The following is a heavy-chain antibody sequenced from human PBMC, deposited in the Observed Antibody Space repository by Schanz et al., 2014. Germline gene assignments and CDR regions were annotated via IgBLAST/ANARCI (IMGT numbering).Heavy chain of an antibody. CDR2: ISGSGGST. V-gene: IGHV3-23*01. J-gene: IGHJ4*02. CDR3: AKDLLYGAPMPVKHLDY. Sequence: EVQLLDSGGGLVQPGGSLRLSCAASGFTFSTYAMSWVRQAPGKGLEWVSGISGSGGSTYYADSVKGRFTISRDNSKNTLYLQMNSLRAEDTAVYYCAKDLLYGAPMPVKHLDYWGQGTLVTVSS. CDR1: GFTFSTYA. D-gene: IGHD2-2*01.